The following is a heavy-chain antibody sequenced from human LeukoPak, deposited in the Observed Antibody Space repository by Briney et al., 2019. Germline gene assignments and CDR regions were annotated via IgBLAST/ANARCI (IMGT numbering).Heavy chain of an antibody. J-gene: IGHJ4*02. Sequence: GGSLRLSCAASGFTLSSYGMHWVRQAPGKGLEWVAVIWYDGSKKYYVDSVKGRFTISRDNSKNTLYLQMNSLRAEDTAVYYCARRDGDNDRGFDYWGQGTLVTVSS. V-gene: IGHV3-33*01. CDR1: GFTLSSYG. CDR2: IWYDGSKK. CDR3: ARRDGDNDRGFDY. D-gene: IGHD4-23*01.